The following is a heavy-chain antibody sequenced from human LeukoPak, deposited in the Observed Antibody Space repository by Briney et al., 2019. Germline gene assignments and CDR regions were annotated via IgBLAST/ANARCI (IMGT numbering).Heavy chain of an antibody. CDR1: GFTFSSYS. V-gene: IGHV3-21*01. CDR2: ISSSSSYI. Sequence: GGSLRLFCAASGFTFSSYSINWVRQAPGKGLEWVSSISSSSSYIYYADSVKGRFTISRDNAKNSLYLQMNSLRAEDTAVYYCARGPACSGGSCSDYYYYYYMDVWGKGTTVTVSS. J-gene: IGHJ6*03. CDR3: ARGPACSGGSCSDYYYYYYMDV. D-gene: IGHD2-15*01.